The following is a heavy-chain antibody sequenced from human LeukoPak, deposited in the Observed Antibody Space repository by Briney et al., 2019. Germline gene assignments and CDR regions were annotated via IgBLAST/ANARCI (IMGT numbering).Heavy chain of an antibody. V-gene: IGHV3-7*01. CDR3: AIGHRAVPY. J-gene: IGHJ4*02. CDR1: GFTFSSYW. D-gene: IGHD2-2*01. Sequence: GSLRLSCAASGFTFSSYWMTWVRQAPGKGLECVANIKQDGSEKYYVDSVKGRFTISRDNAKNSLYLQMNSLRAEDTAVYYCAIGHRAVPYWGQGTLVTVSS. CDR2: IKQDGSEK.